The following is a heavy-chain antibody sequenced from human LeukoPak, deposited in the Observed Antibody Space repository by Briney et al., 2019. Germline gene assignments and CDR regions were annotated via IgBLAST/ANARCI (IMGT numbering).Heavy chain of an antibody. D-gene: IGHD3-22*01. V-gene: IGHV4-38-2*02. Sequence: SETLSLTCTVSGYSIDSGYYWGWIRQPPGKGLEWIGNIFHSGSNYNASLKSRVTISVDTSKNQFSLKLSSVTAADTAVYYCARGYDGSGYYYRNWYFDLWGRGTLVTVSS. J-gene: IGHJ2*01. CDR2: IFHSGS. CDR3: ARGYDGSGYYYRNWYFDL. CDR1: GYSIDSGYY.